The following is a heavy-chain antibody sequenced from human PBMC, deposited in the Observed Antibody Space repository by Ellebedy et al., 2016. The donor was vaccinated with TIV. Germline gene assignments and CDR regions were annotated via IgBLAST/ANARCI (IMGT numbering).Heavy chain of an antibody. V-gene: IGHV4-4*07. Sequence: SETLSLXXTVSAGSISSYYWSWIRQPAGKGLEWIGRIYTSGSTNYNPSLKSRVTMSLDTSKNQFSLKLSSVTAADTAVYYCARIPGYCSGGTCFQYFDSWGQGTLVTVAS. CDR2: IYTSGST. CDR1: AGSISSYY. CDR3: ARIPGYCSGGTCFQYFDS. J-gene: IGHJ4*02. D-gene: IGHD2-15*01.